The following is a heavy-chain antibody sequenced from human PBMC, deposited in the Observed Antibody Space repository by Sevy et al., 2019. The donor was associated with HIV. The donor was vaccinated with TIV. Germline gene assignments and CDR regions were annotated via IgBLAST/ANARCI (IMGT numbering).Heavy chain of an antibody. D-gene: IGHD6-19*01. CDR1: GGSFSGYY. Sequence: SETLSLTCAVYGGSFSGYYWSWIRQPPGKGLEWIGEINHSGSTNYNPSLKSRVTISVDTSKNQFSLKLSSVTAADTAVYYCARHGPVAGGNYWGQGTLVTVSS. CDR2: INHSGST. V-gene: IGHV4-34*01. J-gene: IGHJ4*02. CDR3: ARHGPVAGGNY.